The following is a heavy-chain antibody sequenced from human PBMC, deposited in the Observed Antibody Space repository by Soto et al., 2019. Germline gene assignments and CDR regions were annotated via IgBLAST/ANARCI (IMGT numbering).Heavy chain of an antibody. CDR3: ARAESATAGFDY. CDR1: GFTFSSYA. CDR2: ISYDGSNK. J-gene: IGHJ4*02. D-gene: IGHD6-13*01. V-gene: IGHV3-30-3*01. Sequence: XXSLRLSCAASGFTFSSYAMDWVRQAPGKGLEWVAVISYDGSNKYYADSVKGRFTISRDNSKNTLYLQMNSTRAEDTAVYYCARAESATAGFDYWGQGTLVTVSS.